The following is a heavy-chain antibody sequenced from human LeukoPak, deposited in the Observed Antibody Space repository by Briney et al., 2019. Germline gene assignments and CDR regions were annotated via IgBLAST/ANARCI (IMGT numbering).Heavy chain of an antibody. D-gene: IGHD6-19*01. J-gene: IGHJ4*02. CDR3: ARLGIAVAAGALRD. V-gene: IGHV4-39*07. CDR1: GGSISSSSYY. CDR2: IYYSGST. Sequence: TASETLSLTCTVSGGSISSSSYYWGWIRQPPGKGLEWIGSIYYSGSTYYNPSLKSRVTISVDTSKNQFSLKLSSVTAADTAVYYCARLGIAVAAGALRDWGQGTLVTVSS.